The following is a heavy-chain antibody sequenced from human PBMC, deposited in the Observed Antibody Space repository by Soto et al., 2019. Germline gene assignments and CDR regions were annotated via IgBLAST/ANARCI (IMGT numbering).Heavy chain of an antibody. CDR1: GGTFSSYA. D-gene: IGHD3-10*01. V-gene: IGHV1-69*13. J-gene: IGHJ4*02. Sequence: SVKVSCKASGGTFSSYAISWVRQAPGQGLEWMGGIIPIFGTANYAQKFQGRVTITADESTSTAYMELSSLRSEDTAVYYCARGLWFGELLQYYFDYWGQGTLVTVS. CDR2: IIPIFGTA. CDR3: ARGLWFGELLQYYFDY.